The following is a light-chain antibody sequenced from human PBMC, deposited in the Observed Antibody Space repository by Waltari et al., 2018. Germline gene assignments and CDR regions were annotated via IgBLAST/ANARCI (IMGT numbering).Light chain of an antibody. V-gene: IGKV1-33*01. CDR1: KAISNY. CDR2: DAS. CDR3: QQYDNLLLT. Sequence: DIQMPQSPPPRSDSLGEKVTITCQASKAISNYLNWYQQKPGKAPKLLIYDASNLETGVPSRFSGSGSGTDFTFTISSLQPEDIATYYCQQYDNLLLTFGGGTKVEIK. J-gene: IGKJ4*01.